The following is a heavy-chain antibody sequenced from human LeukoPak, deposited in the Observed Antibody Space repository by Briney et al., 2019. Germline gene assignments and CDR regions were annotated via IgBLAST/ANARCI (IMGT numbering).Heavy chain of an antibody. D-gene: IGHD1-26*01. Sequence: ASVNVSCKASGYTFAGYYMHWVRQAPGQGLEWMGWINPNSGGTNYAQKFQGWVTMTRDTSISTAYMELSRLRSDDTAVYYCARSSGSYFDRDPPLDYWGQGTLVTVSS. CDR3: ARSSGSYFDRDPPLDY. J-gene: IGHJ4*02. CDR2: INPNSGGT. CDR1: GYTFAGYY. V-gene: IGHV1-2*04.